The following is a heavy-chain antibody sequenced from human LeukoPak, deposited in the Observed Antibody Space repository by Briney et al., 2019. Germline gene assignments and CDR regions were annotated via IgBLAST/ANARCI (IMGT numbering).Heavy chain of an antibody. CDR2: INGDASST. CDR1: GLTLSGYW. J-gene: IGHJ4*02. D-gene: IGHD5-18*01. V-gene: IGHV3-74*01. Sequence: GGSLRLSCAASGLTLSGYWMHWVRQAPGKGLVWVSRINGDASSTSYADSVKGRFTISRDNAKSTLYLQMSSLRVEDTAVYYCARARGNTYGYFEYWGQGTLVTVSS. CDR3: ARARGNTYGYFEY.